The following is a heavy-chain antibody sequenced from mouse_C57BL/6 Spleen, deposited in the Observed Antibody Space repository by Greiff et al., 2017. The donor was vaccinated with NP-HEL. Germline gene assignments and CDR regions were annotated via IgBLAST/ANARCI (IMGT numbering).Heavy chain of an antibody. CDR3: ARRVVDYYGSSPYWYFDV. D-gene: IGHD1-1*01. CDR1: GFSLSTSGMG. CDR2: IYWDDDK. V-gene: IGHV8-12*01. J-gene: IGHJ1*03. Sequence: QVTLKESGPGILQSSQTLSLTCSFSGFSLSTSGMGVSWIRQPSGKGLEWLAHIYWDDDKRYNPSLKSRLRISKDTSRNQVFLKITSVDTADTATYYCARRVVDYYGSSPYWYFDVWGTGTTVTVSS.